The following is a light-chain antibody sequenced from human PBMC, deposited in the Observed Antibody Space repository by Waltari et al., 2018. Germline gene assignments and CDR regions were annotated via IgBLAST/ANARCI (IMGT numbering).Light chain of an antibody. CDR1: PSISSY. V-gene: IGKV1-5*03. CDR2: QAS. Sequence: DIQMTQSPSTLSASVGDRVTITCRASPSISSYLAWYQQKPGNAHKLLSSQASTLGSGAPATFSGSGSGTEFTLNISSLQPDDFATYYCQQYNRYSTFGQGTKVEIK. J-gene: IGKJ1*01. CDR3: QQYNRYST.